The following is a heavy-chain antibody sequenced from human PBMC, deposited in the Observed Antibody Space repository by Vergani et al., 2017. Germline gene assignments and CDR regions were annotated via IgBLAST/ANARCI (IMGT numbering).Heavy chain of an antibody. CDR1: GFTFSNYW. CDR3: ARDGWELLDYFYYMYV. D-gene: IGHD1-26*01. Sequence: VQLVESGGGLVQPGGSLRLSCTASGFTFSNYWMQWVRQAPGKGLMWVSRINSDGDSTSYADSVKGRFTISSDNAKNTLYLQMDSLRAEDTAVYYCARDGWELLDYFYYMYVWGKGTTVTVSS. V-gene: IGHV3-74*01. J-gene: IGHJ6*03. CDR2: INSDGDST.